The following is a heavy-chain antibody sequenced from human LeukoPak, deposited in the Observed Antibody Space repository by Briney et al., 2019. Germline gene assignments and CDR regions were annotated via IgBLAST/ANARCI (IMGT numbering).Heavy chain of an antibody. D-gene: IGHD3-9*01. CDR1: GFTFSSHG. CDR2: IWYDGSNK. CDR3: ARDGLRYFDWLPDY. J-gene: IGHJ4*02. V-gene: IGHV3-33*01. Sequence: PGGSLRLSCAASGFTFSSHGMHWVRQAPGKGLEWVAVIWYDGSNKDYAESVKGRFTISRDNAKNSLYLQMNSLRAEDTAVYYCARDGLRYFDWLPDYWGQGTLVTVSS.